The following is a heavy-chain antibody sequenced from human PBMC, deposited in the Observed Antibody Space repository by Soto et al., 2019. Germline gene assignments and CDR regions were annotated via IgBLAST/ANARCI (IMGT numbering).Heavy chain of an antibody. J-gene: IGHJ3*02. CDR1: GFTCSSYA. Sequence: EVQLLESGGGLVQSGGSLRLSCAASGFTCSSYAMSWVRQAPGKGLEWVSAIRGSGGITYYADSVKGRFTISRDNSKNTLFLQMNSLRAEDTAVYYCAKDFVTITFGGVIVHDAFDIWGQGTMVTVSS. V-gene: IGHV3-23*01. CDR3: AKDFVTITFGGVIVHDAFDI. CDR2: IRGSGGIT. D-gene: IGHD3-16*02.